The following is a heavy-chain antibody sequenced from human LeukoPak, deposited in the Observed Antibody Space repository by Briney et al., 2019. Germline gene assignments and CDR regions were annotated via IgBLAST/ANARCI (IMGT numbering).Heavy chain of an antibody. CDR2: IYTSGST. Sequence: TSETLSLTCTVSGGSISSGSYYWSWIRQPAGKGLEWIGRIYTSGSTNYNPSLKSRVTMSVDTSKNQFSLKLSSVTAADTAVYYCAREGQQLTLYYYYYYYMDVWGKGTTVTISS. CDR3: AREGQQLTLYYYYYYYMDV. J-gene: IGHJ6*03. CDR1: GGSISSGSYY. D-gene: IGHD6-13*01. V-gene: IGHV4-61*02.